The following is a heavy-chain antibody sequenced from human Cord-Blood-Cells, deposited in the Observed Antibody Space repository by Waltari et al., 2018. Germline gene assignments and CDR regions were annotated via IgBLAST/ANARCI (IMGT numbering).Heavy chain of an antibody. D-gene: IGHD2-2*01. Sequence: EVQLLESGGGLVQPGGSLRLSCAASGFTFSNYAMSWVRQAPGKGLEWVSAISGSGGSTYYADAVKGRFTISRDNAKNTLYLQMNSLRAEDTAVYYCAKEGGFCSSTSCYWYFDLWGRGTLVTVSS. V-gene: IGHV3-23*01. CDR2: ISGSGGST. CDR3: AKEGGFCSSTSCYWYFDL. J-gene: IGHJ2*01. CDR1: GFTFSNYA.